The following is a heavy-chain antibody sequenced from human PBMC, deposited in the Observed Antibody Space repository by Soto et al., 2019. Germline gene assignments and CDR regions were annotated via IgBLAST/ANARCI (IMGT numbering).Heavy chain of an antibody. CDR3: AKEGGGRGRFGY. V-gene: IGHV3-30*18. D-gene: IGHD3-16*01. J-gene: IGHJ4*02. CDR1: GFAFSSYD. CDR2: MLYDGTDN. Sequence: QVQLVESGGGVVQPGRSLRLSCVASGFAFSSYDMHWVRQAPGKGLEWVAGMLYDGTDNYYADFVKGRFSISRDNSKNTLFLQINSLRSEDTAVYYCAKEGGGRGRFGYWGQGTLVTVSS.